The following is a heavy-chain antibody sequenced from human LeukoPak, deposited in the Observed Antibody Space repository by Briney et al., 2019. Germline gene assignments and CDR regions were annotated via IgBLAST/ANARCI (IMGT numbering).Heavy chain of an antibody. CDR2: IYYSGST. V-gene: IGHV4-39*01. J-gene: IGHJ4*02. D-gene: IGHD1-14*01. CDR3: ARYHGPGYFDY. Sequence: ASETLSLTCTVSGGSISSSSYYWGWIRQPPGKGLEWIGSIYYSGSTYYNPSLKSRVTISVDTSKNQFSLKLSSVTAADTAVYYCARYHGPGYFDYWGQGTLVTVSS. CDR1: GGSISSSSYY.